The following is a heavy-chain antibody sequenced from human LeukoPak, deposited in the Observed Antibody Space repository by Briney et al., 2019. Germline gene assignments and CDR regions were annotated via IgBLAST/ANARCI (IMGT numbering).Heavy chain of an antibody. CDR2: INPNSGGT. V-gene: IGHV1-2*02. CDR3: ARSCMDCSSGEPGNDY. D-gene: IGHD2-2*01. Sequence: ASVKVSCKASGYSFTGQYIHWVRQAPGQGLEWMGWINPNSGGTNYAQKFQGRVTMTRDTSISTAYMELSRLRSDDTAVYYCARSCMDCSSGEPGNDYWGQGTLVTVSS. CDR1: GYSFTGQY. J-gene: IGHJ4*02.